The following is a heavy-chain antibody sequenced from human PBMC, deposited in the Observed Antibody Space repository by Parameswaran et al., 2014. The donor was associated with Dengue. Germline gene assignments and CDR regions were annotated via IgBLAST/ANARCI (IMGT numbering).Heavy chain of an antibody. CDR2: IKSKTDGGTT. D-gene: IGHD6-13*01. V-gene: IGHV3-15*01. Sequence: VRRLQGRGWEWVGRIKSKTDGGTTDYAAPVKGRFTISRDDSKNTLYLQMNSLKTEDTAVYYCTTDPNTSGYSSSPDWFDPWGQGTLVTSPQ. CDR3: TTDPNTSGYSSSPDWFDP. J-gene: IGHJ5*02.